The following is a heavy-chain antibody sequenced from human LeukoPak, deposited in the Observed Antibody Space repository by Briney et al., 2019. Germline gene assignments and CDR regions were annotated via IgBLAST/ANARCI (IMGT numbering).Heavy chain of an antibody. Sequence: GGSLRLSCAASGFSFDDYAMHWVRQVPGKGLEWVSLISGDGGSTDYIESVKGRFTISRDNNRNSLYLQMNSLRTEDTALYFCAKDSGYRQLRAEFFHDWGQGTLATVSS. J-gene: IGHJ1*01. CDR3: AKDSGYRQLRAEFFHD. CDR2: ISGDGGST. D-gene: IGHD6-13*01. CDR1: GFSFDDYA. V-gene: IGHV3-43*02.